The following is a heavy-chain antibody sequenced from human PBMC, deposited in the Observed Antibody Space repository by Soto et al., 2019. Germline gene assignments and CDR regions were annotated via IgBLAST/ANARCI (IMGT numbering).Heavy chain of an antibody. V-gene: IGHV4-31*03. D-gene: IGHD6-13*01. CDR3: ARVGMTLAAAGTGYFDY. CDR2: IYYSGST. CDR1: GGSISSGGYY. Sequence: TSETLSLTCTVSGGSISSGGYYWSWIRQHPGKGLEWIGYIYYSGSTYYNPSLKSRVTISVDTSKNQFSLKLSSVTAADTAVYYCARVGMTLAAAGTGYFDYWGQGTLVTVS. J-gene: IGHJ4*02.